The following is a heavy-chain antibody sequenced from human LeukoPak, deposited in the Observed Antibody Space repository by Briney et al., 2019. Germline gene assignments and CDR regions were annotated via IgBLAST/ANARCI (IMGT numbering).Heavy chain of an antibody. CDR2: INPNGGGT. D-gene: IGHD2-15*01. CDR1: GYPFISYY. J-gene: IGHJ4*02. Sequence: ASVKVSCKASGYPFISYYIHWVRQAPGQGLEWMGMINPNGGGTSYGQKFQGRVTMTTDTSTSTVYMELSSLRSEDTAVYYCARDFYCSGGSCYSTRDYWGQGTLVTVSS. V-gene: IGHV1-46*01. CDR3: ARDFYCSGGSCYSTRDY.